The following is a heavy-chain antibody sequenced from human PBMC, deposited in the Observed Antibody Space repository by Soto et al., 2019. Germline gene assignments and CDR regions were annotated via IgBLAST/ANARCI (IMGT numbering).Heavy chain of an antibody. CDR3: ARDLYSSSSEIYYYYGMDV. Sequence: ASVKVSCKTSGYTFTGYYVHWVRQAPGQGLEWVGWINPNSGATTYAQKFLGRVTMTRDTSIITAHMELSSLTYDDTAVYYCARDLYSSSSEIYYYYGMDVWGQGTTVTVSS. J-gene: IGHJ6*02. V-gene: IGHV1-2*02. CDR2: INPNSGAT. D-gene: IGHD6-6*01. CDR1: GYTFTGYY.